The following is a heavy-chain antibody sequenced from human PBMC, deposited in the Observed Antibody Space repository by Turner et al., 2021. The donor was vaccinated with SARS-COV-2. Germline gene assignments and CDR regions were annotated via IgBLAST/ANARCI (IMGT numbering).Heavy chain of an antibody. D-gene: IGHD1-26*01. CDR2: IYYSGST. V-gene: IGHV4-39*01. CDR1: GGPIRSSSYY. J-gene: IGHJ4*02. CDR3: ATRTVDLSGSYYCFDY. Sequence: QLQLQESGPGLVKPSATLSLTCTVSGGPIRSSSYYWGWVRQPPGKGLEWIGRIYYSGSTYYNPSLKSRVTISVDTSKNQFSLKLSSVTAADTAVYYCATRTVDLSGSYYCFDYWGQGTLVTVSS.